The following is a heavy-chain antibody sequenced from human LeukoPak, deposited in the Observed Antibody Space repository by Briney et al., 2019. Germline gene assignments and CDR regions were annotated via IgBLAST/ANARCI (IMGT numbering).Heavy chain of an antibody. V-gene: IGHV3-30*02. CDR2: IRYDGSNK. CDR1: GFTFSSYG. CDR3: ARDLGGDIVATIAY. J-gene: IGHJ4*02. D-gene: IGHD5-12*01. Sequence: GGSLRLSCAASGFTFSSYGMHWVRQAPGKGLEWVAFIRYDGSNKYYADSVKGRFTISRDNSKNTLYLQMNSLRSDDTAMYYCARDLGGDIVATIAYWGQGTLVTVSS.